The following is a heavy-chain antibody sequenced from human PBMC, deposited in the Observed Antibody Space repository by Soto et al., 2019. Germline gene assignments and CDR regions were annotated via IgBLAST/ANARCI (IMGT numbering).Heavy chain of an antibody. D-gene: IGHD6-13*01. J-gene: IGHJ6*02. CDR1: GYTISELS. CDR2: FDPEDGET. V-gene: IGHV1-24*01. Sequence: GASVMASCKVPGYTISELSLHWVRQAPGKGLEWMGGFDPEDGETIYAQKFQGRVTMTEDTSTDTAYMELSSLRSEDTAVYYCATKGRWYVGYYYYGMDVWG. CDR3: ATKGRWYVGYYYYGMDV.